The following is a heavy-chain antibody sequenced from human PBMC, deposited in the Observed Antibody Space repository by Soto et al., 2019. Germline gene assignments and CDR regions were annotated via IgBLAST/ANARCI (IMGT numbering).Heavy chain of an antibody. CDR2: ISSSSSYI. CDR1: GFTFSSYS. D-gene: IGHD3-22*01. V-gene: IGHV3-21*01. J-gene: IGHJ5*02. Sequence: GGSLRLSCAASGFTFSSYSMNWVRQAPGKGLEWVSSISSSSSYIYYADSVKGRFTISRDNAKNSLYLQMNSLRAEDTAVYYCARIPPAPIKRGYYDSSGYSDDWFDPWGQGTLVTVSS. CDR3: ARIPPAPIKRGYYDSSGYSDDWFDP.